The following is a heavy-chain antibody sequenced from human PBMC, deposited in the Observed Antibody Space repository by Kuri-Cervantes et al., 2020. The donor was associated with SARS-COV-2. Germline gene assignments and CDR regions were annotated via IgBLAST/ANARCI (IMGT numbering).Heavy chain of an antibody. D-gene: IGHD3-16*01. J-gene: IGHJ4*02. CDR3: AVGGEYQMLGPYLNY. Sequence: SVKVSCKASGDTFSAYAISWVRQAPGQGLEWMGRLSPVLRTTHYAQKFQGRLTISADNSTTTAYMDLGSLKSDDTAVYYCAVGGEYQMLGPYLNYWGQGTLVTVSS. CDR1: GDTFSAYA. CDR2: LSPVLRTT. V-gene: IGHV1-69*04.